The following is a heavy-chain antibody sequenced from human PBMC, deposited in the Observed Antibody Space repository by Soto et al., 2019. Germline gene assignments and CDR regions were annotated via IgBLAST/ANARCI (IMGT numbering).Heavy chain of an antibody. Sequence: ASVKVSCKVSGYTLTELSMHWVRQAPGKGLEWMGGFDPEDGETIYAQKFQGRVTMTEDTSTDTAYMELSSLRSEDTAVYYCATGARDIVVVPAAMRYYYYYMDVWGKGTTVTVSS. V-gene: IGHV1-24*01. CDR3: ATGARDIVVVPAAMRYYYYYMDV. CDR2: FDPEDGET. J-gene: IGHJ6*03. CDR1: GYTLTELS. D-gene: IGHD2-2*01.